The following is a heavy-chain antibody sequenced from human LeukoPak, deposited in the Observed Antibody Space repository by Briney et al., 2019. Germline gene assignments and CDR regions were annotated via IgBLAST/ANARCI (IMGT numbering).Heavy chain of an antibody. J-gene: IGHJ4*02. CDR1: GFTFSSYG. Sequence: HPGGSLRLSCAASGFTFSSYGMHWVRQAPGKGLEWVALIRYDGSNEYYADSVKGRFTISRDNSKNTLYLQMNSLRAEDTAVYYCAKPIMTTVTTLGLYFDYWGQGALVTVSS. CDR2: IRYDGSNE. D-gene: IGHD4-17*01. CDR3: AKPIMTTVTTLGLYFDY. V-gene: IGHV3-30*02.